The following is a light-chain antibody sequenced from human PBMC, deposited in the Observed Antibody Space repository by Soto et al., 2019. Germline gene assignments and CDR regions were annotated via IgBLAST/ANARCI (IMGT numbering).Light chain of an antibody. CDR2: DAS. V-gene: IGKV3-11*01. Sequence: EIVLTQSPATLSLSPGERATLPCRASQSVSTYLAWYQQKSGQAPRLLIYDASNRATGIPARFSGSGSGTDFTLTISSLEPEDFAVYYCQQRSNWPSITFGQGTRLEI. CDR3: QQRSNWPSIT. J-gene: IGKJ5*01. CDR1: QSVSTY.